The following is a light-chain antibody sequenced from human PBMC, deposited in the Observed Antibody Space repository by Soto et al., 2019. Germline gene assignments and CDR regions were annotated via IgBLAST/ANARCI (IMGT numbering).Light chain of an antibody. J-gene: IGKJ2*01. CDR2: RAS. Sequence: ELVMTQSPATLSVSPGDRATLSCRASPPVSSTFAWYRQKPGQAPTLVIYRASTRATGIPARFSGSGSGTEFTLTISSLQSEEFAVYYCQQYNNWPYTFGQGTKVEIK. CDR3: QQYNNWPYT. V-gene: IGKV3-15*01. CDR1: PPVSST.